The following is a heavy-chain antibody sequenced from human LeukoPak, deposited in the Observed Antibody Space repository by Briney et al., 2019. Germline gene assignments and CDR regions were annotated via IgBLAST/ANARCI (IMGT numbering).Heavy chain of an antibody. D-gene: IGHD3-3*01. V-gene: IGHV3-23*01. CDR1: GFTFGSYA. CDR2: IHSSGGDT. J-gene: IGHJ4*02. CDR3: AEVRPRFFDY. Sequence: GGSLRLSCAASGFTFGSYAMSWVRQAPGKGLEWVSTIHSSGGDTYYADSVKGRFTISRDSSKNTLYLQMNSLRAEDTALYYCAEVRPRFFDYWGQGTLVTVSS.